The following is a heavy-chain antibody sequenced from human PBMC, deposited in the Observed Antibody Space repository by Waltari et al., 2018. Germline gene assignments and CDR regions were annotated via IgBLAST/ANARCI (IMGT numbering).Heavy chain of an antibody. CDR1: GGSISSGSYY. V-gene: IGHV4-61*09. D-gene: IGHD3-9*01. Sequence: QVQLQESGSGLVKPSQTLSPTCTVPGGSISSGSYYWSWIRQPAGKVLEWIGYIYTPGSTNYNPSLKSRVTIAVDTSKNQFSLKLSSVTAADTAVYYCARPYDNSAYWYFDLWGRGTLVTVSS. CDR3: ARPYDNSAYWYFDL. J-gene: IGHJ2*01. CDR2: IYTPGST.